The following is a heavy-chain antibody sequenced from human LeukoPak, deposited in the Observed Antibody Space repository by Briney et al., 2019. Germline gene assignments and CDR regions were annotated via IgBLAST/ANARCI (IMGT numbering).Heavy chain of an antibody. Sequence: GGSLRLSCAASGFTVSSNYMSWARQAPGKGLEWVSVIYSGGNTHYADSVKGRFTISRDNSKNTLHLQMNSLRAEDTAVYYCARDRGGGDLGYWGQGTLVTVSS. J-gene: IGHJ4*02. V-gene: IGHV3-66*01. CDR2: IYSGGNT. D-gene: IGHD4-17*01. CDR1: GFTVSSNY. CDR3: ARDRGGGDLGY.